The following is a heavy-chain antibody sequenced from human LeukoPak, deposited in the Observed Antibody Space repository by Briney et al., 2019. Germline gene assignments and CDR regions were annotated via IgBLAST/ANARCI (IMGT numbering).Heavy chain of an antibody. D-gene: IGHD2-15*01. V-gene: IGHV3-30*04. Sequence: GGSLRLSCAASRFIFSNYAMHWVRQAPGKGLDWVAVISYHGRDQFYADSVKGRFTISRDPSKDTLYLQMNSLRTEDTAVYYCVRQDCSGGSCYLDYWGQGTLVTVSS. CDR2: ISYHGRDQ. CDR3: VRQDCSGGSCYLDY. J-gene: IGHJ4*02. CDR1: RFIFSNYA.